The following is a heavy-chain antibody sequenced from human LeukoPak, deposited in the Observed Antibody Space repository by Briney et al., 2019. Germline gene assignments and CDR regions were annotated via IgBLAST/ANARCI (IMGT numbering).Heavy chain of an antibody. J-gene: IGHJ4*02. CDR3: ARVLLWLGELLYDY. Sequence: GASVKVSCTASGYTFTSYDINWVRQATGQGLEWMGWMNPNSGNTGYAQKFQGRVTMTRNTSISTAYMELSSLRSEDTAVYYCARVLLWLGELLYDYWGQGTLVTVSS. CDR2: MNPNSGNT. D-gene: IGHD3-10*01. CDR1: GYTFTSYD. V-gene: IGHV1-8*01.